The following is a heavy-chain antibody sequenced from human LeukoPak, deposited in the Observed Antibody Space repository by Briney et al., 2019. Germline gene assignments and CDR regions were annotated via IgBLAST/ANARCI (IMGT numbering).Heavy chain of an antibody. Sequence: PGGSLRLSCAASGFTFSNYDMSWVRQAPGKGLEWVSGLSGSGGSTYYADSVKGRFTISRDNSKNTLYLQMNSLRAEDTAVYYCAKTGADYYDSSGYYGNFDYWGQGTLVTVSS. CDR1: GFTFSNYD. CDR3: AKTGADYYDSSGYYGNFDY. V-gene: IGHV3-23*01. D-gene: IGHD3-22*01. CDR2: LSGSGGST. J-gene: IGHJ4*02.